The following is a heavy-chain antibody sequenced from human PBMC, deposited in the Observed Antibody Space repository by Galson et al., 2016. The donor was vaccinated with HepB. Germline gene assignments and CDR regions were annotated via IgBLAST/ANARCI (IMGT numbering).Heavy chain of an antibody. V-gene: IGHV4-34*01. CDR2: INHSGST. J-gene: IGHJ5*02. D-gene: IGHD3-9*01. CDR1: GGSFSGYY. CDR3: ARRIRHYDILTGQYKFGWFDP. Sequence: SETLSLTCAVYGGSFSGYYWSWIRQSPGKGLEWIGEINHSGSTKYNPSLKSRVTISIDTSKNQFSLKLKFVTAADTAVYYCARRIRHYDILTGQYKFGWFDPWGQGTQVIVSS.